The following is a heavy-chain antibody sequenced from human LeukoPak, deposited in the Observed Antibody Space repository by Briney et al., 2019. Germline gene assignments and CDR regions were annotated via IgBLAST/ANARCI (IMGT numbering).Heavy chain of an antibody. CDR3: ARVTYDSSGYYLDY. CDR2: INPYSGDA. J-gene: IGHJ4*02. D-gene: IGHD3-22*01. Sequence: ASVKVSRKASGYTFTGYYIHWVRQAPGQGLEWMGWINPYSGDANSAQKFQGRVTMTRDTSISTAYMELSRLRSDDTAVYYCARVTYDSSGYYLDYWGQGTLVTVSS. CDR1: GYTFTGYY. V-gene: IGHV1-2*02.